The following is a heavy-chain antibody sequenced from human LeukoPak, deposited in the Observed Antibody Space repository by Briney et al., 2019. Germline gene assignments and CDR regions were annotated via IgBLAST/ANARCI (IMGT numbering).Heavy chain of an antibody. CDR1: GGSISSYY. CDR3: ARIYGGKATGWFDP. V-gene: IGHV4-59*01. Sequence: NPSETLSLTCTVSGGSISSYYWSWIRQPPGKGLEWIGYIYYSGSTNYNPSLKSRVTISVDTSKNQFSLKLSSVTAADTAVYYCARIYGGKATGWFDPWGQGTLVTVSS. D-gene: IGHD4-23*01. J-gene: IGHJ5*02. CDR2: IYYSGST.